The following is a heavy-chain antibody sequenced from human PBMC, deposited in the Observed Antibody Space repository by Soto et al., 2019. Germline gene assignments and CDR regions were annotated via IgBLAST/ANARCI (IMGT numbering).Heavy chain of an antibody. CDR3: ARQEYSSSSIYYYGMDV. J-gene: IGHJ6*02. V-gene: IGHV1-69*06. Sequence: ASVKVSCKASGGTFSSYAISWVRQAPGQGLEWMGGIIPIFGTANYAQKFQGRVTITADKSTSTAYMELSSLRSEDTAVYYCARQEYSSSSIYYYGMDVWGQGTTVTVSS. D-gene: IGHD6-6*01. CDR2: IIPIFGTA. CDR1: GGTFSSYA.